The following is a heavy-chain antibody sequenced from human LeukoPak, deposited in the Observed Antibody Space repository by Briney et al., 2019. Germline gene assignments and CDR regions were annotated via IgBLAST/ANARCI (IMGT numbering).Heavy chain of an antibody. V-gene: IGHV3-30*01. D-gene: IGHD6-6*01. J-gene: IGHJ6*03. CDR2: TSYDGSNK. Sequence: GGSLRLSCAASGFTFSSYAMHWVRQAPGKGLEWVAVTSYDGSNKYYADSVKGRFTISRDNSKNTLYLQMNSLRAEDTAVYYCARDKEEQLVRGGYYYYYMDVWGKGTTVTVSS. CDR1: GFTFSSYA. CDR3: ARDKEEQLVRGGYYYYYMDV.